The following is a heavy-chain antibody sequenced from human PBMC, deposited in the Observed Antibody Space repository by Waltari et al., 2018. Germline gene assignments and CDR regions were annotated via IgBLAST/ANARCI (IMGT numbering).Heavy chain of an antibody. Sequence: QVQLVQSGAEVKTPGSSVKVSCKASGGTFSSYAISWVRQAPGQGLEWMGGIIPSFGTENYAQNFQGRVTITAEESTSTAYMELSSLRSEVTAVYYCASLNYYGSGSYYKIDYWGQGTLVTVSS. CDR2: IIPSFGTE. CDR3: ASLNYYGSGSYYKIDY. V-gene: IGHV1-69*13. J-gene: IGHJ4*02. D-gene: IGHD3-10*01. CDR1: GGTFSSYA.